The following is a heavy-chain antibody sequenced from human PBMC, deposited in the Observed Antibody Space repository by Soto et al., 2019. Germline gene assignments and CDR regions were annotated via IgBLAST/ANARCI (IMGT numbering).Heavy chain of an antibody. Sequence: QVHLVQSGAEVKKPGSSVKVSCKASGGIFNNYAFSWVRQAPGQGLEWMGGITPILDTPTYAQRFQDRVAITADASTTTVYMELGRLRSEDTAVYFCAREDVGYCGGSTCFVFDSWGQGTMVIVSS. CDR3: AREDVGYCGGSTCFVFDS. J-gene: IGHJ4*02. CDR1: GGIFNNYA. V-gene: IGHV1-69*01. D-gene: IGHD2-21*01. CDR2: ITPILDTP.